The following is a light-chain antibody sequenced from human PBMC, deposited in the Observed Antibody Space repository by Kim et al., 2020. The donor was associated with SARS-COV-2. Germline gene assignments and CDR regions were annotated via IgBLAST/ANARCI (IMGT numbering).Light chain of an antibody. CDR2: LNSDGSH. CDR1: SGHSSYA. J-gene: IGLJ3*02. CDR3: QTWGTGHSWV. Sequence: QLVLTQSPSASASLGASAKLTCTLSSGHSSYAIAWHQQQPEKGLRYLMKLNSDGSHSKGDGIPDRFSGSSSGAERYLTISSLQSEDEADYYCQTWGTGHSWVFGTGTQLTVL. V-gene: IGLV4-69*01.